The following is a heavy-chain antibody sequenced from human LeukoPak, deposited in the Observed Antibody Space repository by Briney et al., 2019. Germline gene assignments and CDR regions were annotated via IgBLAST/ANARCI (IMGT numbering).Heavy chain of an antibody. CDR3: ARRAYCGGDCHFFDY. J-gene: IGHJ4*02. Sequence: SETLSLTCAVYGGSFSGYYWSWIRQPPGKGLEWIGYIYYSESTNYNPSLKSRVTISVDTSKNQFSLKLSSVTAADTAVYYCARRAYCGGDCHFFDYWGQGTLVTVSS. CDR2: IYYSEST. D-gene: IGHD2-21*02. V-gene: IGHV4-59*08. CDR1: GGSFSGYY.